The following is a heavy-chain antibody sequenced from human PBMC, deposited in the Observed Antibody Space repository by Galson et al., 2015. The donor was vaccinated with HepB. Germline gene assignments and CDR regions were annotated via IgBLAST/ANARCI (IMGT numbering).Heavy chain of an antibody. CDR1: GFTFMNYD. V-gene: IGHV3-64*04. D-gene: IGHD2-2*01. J-gene: IGHJ3*02. CDR3: ARYCSSTSCYGQGGTFDI. CDR2: ISSNGGTT. Sequence: SLRLSCAASGFTFMNYDLHWVRQAPGKGLEYVSVISSNGGTTYYGDSVKGRFTISRDNSRNTLYLQMNSLRDEDTAVYYCARYCSSTSCYGQGGTFDIWGQGTMVTVSS.